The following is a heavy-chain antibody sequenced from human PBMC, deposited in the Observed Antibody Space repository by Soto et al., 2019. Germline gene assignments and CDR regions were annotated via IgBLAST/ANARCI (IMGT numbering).Heavy chain of an antibody. V-gene: IGHV3-23*01. Sequence: EVQLLESGGDLIQPGGSLRLSCAASGFTFSTYAMTWVRQAPGKGLEWVSIISSSGDGTYYVDSVKGRFTISRDNSRNTLSLKMNSLRAEDTAVYYCAKNGDFWSWGMDVWGQGTTVSVSS. J-gene: IGHJ6*02. CDR1: GFTFSTYA. CDR3: AKNGDFWSWGMDV. D-gene: IGHD3-3*01. CDR2: ISSSGDGT.